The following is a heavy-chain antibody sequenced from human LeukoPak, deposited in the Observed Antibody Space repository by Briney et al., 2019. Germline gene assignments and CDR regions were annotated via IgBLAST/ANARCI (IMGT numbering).Heavy chain of an antibody. CDR3: ARALMIVEGYFDY. D-gene: IGHD3-22*01. CDR1: GGSNSSGGYY. CDR2: IYYSGST. Sequence: SETLSLTCTVSGGSNSSGGYYWSWIRQHPGTGLEWIGYIYYSGSTYYNPSLKSRVTISVDTSKNQFSLKLSSVTAADTAVYYYARALMIVEGYFDYWGQGTLVTVSS. V-gene: IGHV4-31*03. J-gene: IGHJ4*02.